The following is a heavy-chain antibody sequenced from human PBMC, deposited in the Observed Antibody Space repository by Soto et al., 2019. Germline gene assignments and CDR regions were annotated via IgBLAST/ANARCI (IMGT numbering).Heavy chain of an antibody. CDR2: IYYSGST. Sequence: SETLSLTCTVSGGSISSYYWSWIRQPPGKGLEWIGYIYYSGSTNYNPSLKSRVTISVDTSKNQFSLKLSSVTAADTAVYYCASSVGYSGYDSDFDYWGQGTLVTVSS. D-gene: IGHD5-12*01. CDR3: ASSVGYSGYDSDFDY. CDR1: GGSISSYY. J-gene: IGHJ4*02. V-gene: IGHV4-59*01.